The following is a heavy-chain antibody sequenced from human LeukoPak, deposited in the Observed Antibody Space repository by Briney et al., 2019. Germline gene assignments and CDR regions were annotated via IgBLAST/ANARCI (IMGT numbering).Heavy chain of an antibody. J-gene: IGHJ4*02. V-gene: IGHV4-30-2*01. CDR3: ARSICGGGCYHEYYFDY. D-gene: IGHD2-21*02. CDR2: IYHSGST. Sequence: PSETLSLTCAVSGGSISSGGYSWSWIRQPPGKGLEWIGYIYHSGSTYYNPSLKSRVTISVDRSKNQFSLKLSSVTAADTAVYYCARSICGGGCYHEYYFDYWGQETLVTVSS. CDR1: GGSISSGGYS.